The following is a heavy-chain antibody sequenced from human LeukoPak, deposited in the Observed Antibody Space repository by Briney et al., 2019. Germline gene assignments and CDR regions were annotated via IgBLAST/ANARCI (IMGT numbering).Heavy chain of an antibody. Sequence: SETLSLTCTVSGGSISSSSYYWGWIRQPPGKGLEWIGSIYYSGSTYYNPSLKSRVTISVDTSKNQFSLKLSSVTAADTAVYYCARGSRYYYDSSGYYYWGQGTLVTVSS. J-gene: IGHJ4*02. CDR3: ARGSRYYYDSSGYYY. V-gene: IGHV4-39*07. CDR2: IYYSGST. CDR1: GGSISSSSYY. D-gene: IGHD3-22*01.